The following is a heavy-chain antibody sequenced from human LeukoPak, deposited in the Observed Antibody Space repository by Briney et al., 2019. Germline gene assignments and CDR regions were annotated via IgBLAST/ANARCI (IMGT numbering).Heavy chain of an antibody. D-gene: IGHD4-17*01. CDR1: GGSISSGDYY. CDR2: IYYSGST. Sequence: SETLSLTCTVSGGSISSGDYYWSWIRQPPGKGLEWIGYIYYSGSTYYNPSLKSRVTISVDTSKNQFSLKLSSVTAADTAVYYCARVPDTVTTAGSHGAFDIWGQGTMVTVSS. J-gene: IGHJ3*02. CDR3: ARVPDTVTTAGSHGAFDI. V-gene: IGHV4-30-4*01.